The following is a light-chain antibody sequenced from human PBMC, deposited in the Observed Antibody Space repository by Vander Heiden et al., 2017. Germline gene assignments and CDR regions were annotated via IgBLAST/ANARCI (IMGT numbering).Light chain of an antibody. CDR3: CSYATSSTSV. V-gene: IGLV2-23*02. J-gene: IGLJ2*01. CDR2: EVS. CDR1: SGDVGSYRF. Sequence: SALTQPASVSGSPGQSITISCTGTSGDVGSYRFVSWYQQHPGKAPKLMIYEVSKRPSGVSNRFSGSKSGNTAALTISGLQAEDEADYYCCSYATSSTSVFGGGTKLTVL.